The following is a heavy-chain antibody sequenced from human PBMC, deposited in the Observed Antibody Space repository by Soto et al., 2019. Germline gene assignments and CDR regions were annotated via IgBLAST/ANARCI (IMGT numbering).Heavy chain of an antibody. J-gene: IGHJ4*02. D-gene: IGHD3-10*01. V-gene: IGHV2-5*02. CDR1: GFSLSINGVA. CDR2: IYWDDDQ. CDR3: AHKRDVSRGFKY. Sequence: QITLKESGPTLVKPTQTLTLTCTFSGFSLSINGVAVGWIRQPPGQALEWLALIYWDDDQRYNPSLKNRLTITTDTYRNQVVLTMTNMDPVDTATYYCAHKRDVSRGFKYWGQGTLVTVSS.